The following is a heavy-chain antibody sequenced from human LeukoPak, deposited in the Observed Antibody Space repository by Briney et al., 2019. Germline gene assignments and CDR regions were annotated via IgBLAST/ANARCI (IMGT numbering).Heavy chain of an antibody. D-gene: IGHD2-8*01. Sequence: PSETLSLTCAVYGGSFSGYYWSWIRQPPGKGLEWIGEINHSGSTNYNPSLKSRVTISVDTSKNQFSLKLSSVTAADTAVYYCARGFSLTNGDWFDPWGQGTLVTASS. CDR1: GGSFSGYY. CDR2: INHSGST. CDR3: ARGFSLTNGDWFDP. V-gene: IGHV4-34*01. J-gene: IGHJ5*02.